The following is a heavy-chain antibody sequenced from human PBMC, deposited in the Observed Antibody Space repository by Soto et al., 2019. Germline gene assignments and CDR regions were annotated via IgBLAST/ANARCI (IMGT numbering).Heavy chain of an antibody. D-gene: IGHD2-8*01. J-gene: IGHJ5*02. CDR3: ARSLMVYAISGSWWFDP. V-gene: IGHV4-39*01. CDR1: GGSISSSSYY. CDR2: IYYSGST. Sequence: SETLSLTCTVSGGSISSSSYYWGWIRQPPGKGLEWIGSIYYSGSTYYNPSLKSRVTISVDTSKNQFSLKLSSVTAADTAVYYCARSLMVYAISGSWWFDPWGQGTLVTVSS.